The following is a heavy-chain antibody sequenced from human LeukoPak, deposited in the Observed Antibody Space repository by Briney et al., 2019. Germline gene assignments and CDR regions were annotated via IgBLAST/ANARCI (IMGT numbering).Heavy chain of an antibody. J-gene: IGHJ4*02. CDR3: ARGEDFERYYLAY. Sequence: PAASVKVSCKASGYTFTGYYMHWVRQAPGQGLEWMGGIIPIFGTANYAQKFQGRVTITADESTSTAYMELSSLRSEDTAVYFCARGEDFERYYLAYWGQGTLVTVSS. D-gene: IGHD3-9*01. V-gene: IGHV1-69*13. CDR2: IIPIFGTA. CDR1: GYTFTGYY.